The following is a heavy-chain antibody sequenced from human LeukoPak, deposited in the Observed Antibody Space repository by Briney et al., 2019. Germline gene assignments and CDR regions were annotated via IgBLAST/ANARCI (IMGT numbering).Heavy chain of an antibody. Sequence: GGSLRLSCAASGYTFSSYGMHWVRQAPGKGLEWVAFIRFDGTIKDYADSVKGRFTISRDNSKNTLNLLMNSLRVEDTAMYHCARGGGYDNRFDYWGQGSLVTVSS. J-gene: IGHJ4*02. V-gene: IGHV3-30*02. CDR3: ARGGGYDNRFDY. CDR2: IRFDGTIK. D-gene: IGHD5-12*01. CDR1: GYTFSSYG.